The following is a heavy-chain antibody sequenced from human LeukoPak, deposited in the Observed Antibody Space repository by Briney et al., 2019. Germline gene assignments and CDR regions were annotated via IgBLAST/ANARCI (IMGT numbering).Heavy chain of an antibody. V-gene: IGHV4-39*07. J-gene: IGHJ6*03. Sequence: SETLSLTCTVSGGSISSSSYYWGWIRQPPGKGLEWIGSIYYSGSTYYNPSLKSRVTISVDTSKNQFSLKLSSVTAADTAVYYCARDGISRRIWDSSGWYFPLSSDYYYYMDVWGKGTTVTVSS. CDR2: IYYSGST. CDR1: GGSISSSSYY. D-gene: IGHD6-19*01. CDR3: ARDGISRRIWDSSGWYFPLSSDYYYYMDV.